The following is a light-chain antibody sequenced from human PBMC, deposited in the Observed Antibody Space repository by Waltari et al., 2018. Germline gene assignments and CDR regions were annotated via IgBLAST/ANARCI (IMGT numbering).Light chain of an antibody. CDR1: QSVNNY. CDR3: QQRSNWPWT. J-gene: IGKJ1*01. V-gene: IGKV3-11*01. CDR2: DTS. Sequence: EIVLTQSPATLSLSPVERATLSCRASQSVNNYLAWFQQKPGQAPRLLIYDTSNRATGIPARFSGSGSGTDFTLTISSLEPEDFVVYYCQQRSNWPWTFGQGTKVEIK.